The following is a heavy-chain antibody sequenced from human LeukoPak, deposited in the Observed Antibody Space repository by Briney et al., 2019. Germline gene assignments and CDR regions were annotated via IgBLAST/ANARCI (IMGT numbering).Heavy chain of an antibody. CDR1: GYTFTGYY. Sequence: ASVKFSCKASGYTFTGYYMDWVRQAPGQGLEWMGWMNPNSGGTNYAQKFQGRVTMTRDTSISTAYMELSRLRSDDTAVYYCARWGDSSGWYGGGFDPWGQGTLVTVSS. CDR2: MNPNSGGT. V-gene: IGHV1-2*02. CDR3: ARWGDSSGWYGGGFDP. J-gene: IGHJ5*02. D-gene: IGHD6-19*01.